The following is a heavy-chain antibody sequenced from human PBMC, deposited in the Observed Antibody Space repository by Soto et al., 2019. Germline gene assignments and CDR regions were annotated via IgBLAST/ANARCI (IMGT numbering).Heavy chain of an antibody. CDR1: GFTFSSYS. D-gene: IGHD2-15*01. CDR3: GRDTAGVVVGGSDY. V-gene: IGHV3-21*01. CDR2: ISSSSSYI. Sequence: EVQLVESGGGLVKPGGSLRLSCAASGFTFSSYSMNWVRQAPGKGLEWVSSISSSSSYIYYADSVQGRFNISSDNAKNSLDLQMNSLRGEDTAVYYCGRDTAGVVVGGSDYWGQGTLVTVAS. J-gene: IGHJ4*02.